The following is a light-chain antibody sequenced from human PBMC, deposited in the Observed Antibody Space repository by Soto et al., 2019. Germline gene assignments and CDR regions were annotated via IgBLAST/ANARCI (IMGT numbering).Light chain of an antibody. V-gene: IGKV4-1*01. CDR1: QSVIHSSNNRSY. Sequence: IVMTQSPGTLAVSLGERATINCKSSQSVIHSSNNRSYLAWYQQKPRQPPELLLYWASARESGVPDRFSGSGSGTDFTLTISGLQADDVAVYYGQQSYKSPRTFVQGTKVDIK. J-gene: IGKJ2*02. CDR2: WAS. CDR3: QQSYKSPRT.